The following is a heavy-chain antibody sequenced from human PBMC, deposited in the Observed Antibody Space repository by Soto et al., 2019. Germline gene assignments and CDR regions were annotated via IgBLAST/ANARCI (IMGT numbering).Heavy chain of an antibody. J-gene: IGHJ5*02. CDR2: ISAYNGNT. CDR3: ARDSSGWYSFSWFDP. CDR1: GYTFTSYG. V-gene: IGHV1-18*01. D-gene: IGHD6-19*01. Sequence: ASVKVSCKASGYTFTSYGISWVRQAPGQGLEWMGWISAYNGNTNYAQKLQGRVTMTTDTSTSTAYMELRSLRSDDTAVYYCARDSSGWYSFSWFDPWGQGTMVTVYS.